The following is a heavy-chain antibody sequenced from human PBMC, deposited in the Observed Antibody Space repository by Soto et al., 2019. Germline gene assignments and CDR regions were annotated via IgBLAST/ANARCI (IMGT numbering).Heavy chain of an antibody. D-gene: IGHD6-19*01. CDR1: GFTFSSHG. V-gene: IGHV3-33*01. CDR2: IWYDGSNK. J-gene: IGHJ4*02. CDR3: ARDAGAGSGGCDY. Sequence: QVQLVESGGGVVQPGRSLRLSCAASGFTFSSHGMHWVRQAPGKGLEWVAVIWYDGSNKYYADSVEGRFTISRDNSKNTPNLQMNRLRAEDRAVYYCARDAGAGSGGCDYWGQGTLVTVSS.